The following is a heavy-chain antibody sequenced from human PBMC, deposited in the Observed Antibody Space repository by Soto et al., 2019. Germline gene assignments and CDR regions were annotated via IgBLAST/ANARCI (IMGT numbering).Heavy chain of an antibody. J-gene: IGHJ6*02. CDR1: GGTFSSYA. V-gene: IGHV1-69*13. D-gene: IGHD6-13*01. Sequence: ASVKVSCKASGGTFSSYAISWVRQAPGQGLEWMGGIIPIFGTANYAQKFQGRVTITADESTSTAYMELSSLRSEDTAVYYCAREYGAAAGTITQGNYYYYYGMDVWGQGTTVTVS. CDR3: AREYGAAAGTITQGNYYYYYGMDV. CDR2: IIPIFGTA.